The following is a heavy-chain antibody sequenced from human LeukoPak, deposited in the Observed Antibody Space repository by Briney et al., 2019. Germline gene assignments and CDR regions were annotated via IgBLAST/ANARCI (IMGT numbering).Heavy chain of an antibody. J-gene: IGHJ5*02. Sequence: SETLSLTCTVSGGSISSGSYYWSWIRQPAGKGLEWIGRIYTSGGTNYNPSLKSRVTISVDASKNQFSLKLSSVTAADTAVYYCARDSYPITIFGVSWFDPWGQGTLVTVSS. D-gene: IGHD3-3*01. CDR1: GGSISSGSYY. V-gene: IGHV4-61*02. CDR3: ARDSYPITIFGVSWFDP. CDR2: IYTSGGT.